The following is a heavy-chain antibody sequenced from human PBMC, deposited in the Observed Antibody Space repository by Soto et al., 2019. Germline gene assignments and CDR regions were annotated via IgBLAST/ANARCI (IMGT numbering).Heavy chain of an antibody. Sequence: VGSLRLSCAASGFTFSDYYMSWIRQAPGKGLEWVSYISSSGSTIYYADSVKGRFTISRDNAKNSLYLQMNSLRAEDTAVYYCARDPPENYYYDSSGFNDAFDIWGQGTMVTVSS. D-gene: IGHD3-22*01. V-gene: IGHV3-11*01. CDR1: GFTFSDYY. CDR2: ISSSGSTI. J-gene: IGHJ3*02. CDR3: ARDPPENYYYDSSGFNDAFDI.